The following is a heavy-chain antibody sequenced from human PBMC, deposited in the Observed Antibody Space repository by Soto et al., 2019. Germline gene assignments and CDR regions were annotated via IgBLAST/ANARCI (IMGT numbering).Heavy chain of an antibody. CDR3: AKGAMATKYCSSTSCYVDYYYYMDV. CDR1: GFTFSSYG. CDR2: ISYDGSNK. D-gene: IGHD2-2*01. J-gene: IGHJ6*03. Sequence: GSLRLSCAASGFTFSSYGMHWVRQAPGKGLEWVAVISYDGSNKYYADSVKGRFTISRDNSKNTLYLQMNSLRAEDTAVYYCAKGAMATKYCSSTSCYVDYYYYMDVWGKGTTVTVSS. V-gene: IGHV3-30*18.